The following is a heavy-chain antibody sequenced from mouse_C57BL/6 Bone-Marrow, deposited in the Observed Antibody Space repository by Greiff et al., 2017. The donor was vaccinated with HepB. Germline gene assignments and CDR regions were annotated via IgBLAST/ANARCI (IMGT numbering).Heavy chain of an antibody. V-gene: IGHV3-6*01. CDR3: ERGCGL. Sequence: EVQVVESGPGLVNPSQSLSLTCSVPGYSITSGYYWNWIRQFPGNKLAWMGYISYDGSNNYNPALKNRISITRDTSKNQFCRKLNSVTTEDTATCYCERGCGLWGQGTLVTVSA. J-gene: IGHJ3*01. CDR2: ISYDGSN. CDR1: GYSITSGYY. D-gene: IGHD1-1*02.